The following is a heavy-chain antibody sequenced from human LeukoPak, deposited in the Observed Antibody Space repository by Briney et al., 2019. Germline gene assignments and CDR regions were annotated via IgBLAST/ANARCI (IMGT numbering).Heavy chain of an antibody. CDR2: IYYSGST. V-gene: IGHV4-39*01. CDR1: GGSISSSSYY. Sequence: SETLSLTCTVSGGSISSSSYYWGWIRQPPGKGLEWIGSIYYSGSTYYNPSLKSRVTISVDTSKNQFSLKLSSVTAADTAVYYCARQWVDTAMVTLDYWGQGTLVTVSS. D-gene: IGHD5-18*01. CDR3: ARQWVDTAMVTLDY. J-gene: IGHJ4*02.